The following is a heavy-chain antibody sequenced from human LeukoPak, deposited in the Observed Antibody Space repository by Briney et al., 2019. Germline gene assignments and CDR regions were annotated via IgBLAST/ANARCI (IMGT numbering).Heavy chain of an antibody. CDR3: ATKYYCSGGSCPTHFDY. CDR1: GGSFSGYY. Sequence: SETLSLTCAVYGGSFSGYYWSWIRQPPGKGLEWIGEINHSGSNNYNPSLKSRVTISVDTSKNQFSLKLSSVTAADTAVYYCATKYYCSGGSCPTHFDYWGQGTLVTVSS. V-gene: IGHV4-34*01. D-gene: IGHD2-15*01. CDR2: INHSGSN. J-gene: IGHJ4*02.